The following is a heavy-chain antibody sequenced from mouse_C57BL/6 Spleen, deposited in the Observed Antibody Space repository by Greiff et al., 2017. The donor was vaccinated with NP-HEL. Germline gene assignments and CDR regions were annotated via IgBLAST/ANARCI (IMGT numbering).Heavy chain of an antibody. V-gene: IGHV1-64*01. CDR3: ARPSYYYGPPMDY. D-gene: IGHD1-1*01. J-gene: IGHJ4*01. CDR1: GYTFTSYW. CDR2: IHPNSGST. Sequence: QVQLQQPGAELVKPGASVKLSCKASGYTFTSYWMHWVKQRPGQGLEWIGMIHPNSGSTNYNEKIKSKATLTVDNSSSTAYMQLSSRTSEDSAVYYCARPSYYYGPPMDYWGQGTSVTVSS.